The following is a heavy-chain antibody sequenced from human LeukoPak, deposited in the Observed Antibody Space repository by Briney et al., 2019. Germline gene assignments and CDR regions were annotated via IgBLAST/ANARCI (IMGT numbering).Heavy chain of an antibody. CDR1: GGSFSGYY. CDR3: ARGPYDYVWGSYRPTHMDV. D-gene: IGHD3-16*02. Sequence: ASETLSLTCAVYGGSFSGYYWSWLRQPPGKGLEWIGEINHSGSTNYNPSLKSRVTISVDASKNQFSLKLSSVTAADTAVFYCARGPYDYVWGSYRPTHMDVWGKGTAVTVSS. CDR2: INHSGST. V-gene: IGHV4-34*01. J-gene: IGHJ6*03.